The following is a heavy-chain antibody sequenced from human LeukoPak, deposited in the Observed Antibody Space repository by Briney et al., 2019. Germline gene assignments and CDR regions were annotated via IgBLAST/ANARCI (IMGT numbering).Heavy chain of an antibody. V-gene: IGHV3-48*01. Sequence: PGGSLRLSCAASGFIFSSYHMNWVRQAPGKRPEWVSYVSSDGSGIYYADSVKGRFTISRDNAKNSLFLQMDSLRVEDTAVYYCASNSLTRAKGTDHWGQGTLVTVSS. J-gene: IGHJ4*02. CDR1: GFIFSSYH. CDR3: ASNSLTRAKGTDH. CDR2: VSSDGSGI. D-gene: IGHD3-9*01.